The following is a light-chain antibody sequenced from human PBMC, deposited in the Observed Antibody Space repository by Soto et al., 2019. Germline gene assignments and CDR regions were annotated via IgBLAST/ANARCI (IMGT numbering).Light chain of an antibody. V-gene: IGKV3-15*01. CDR3: QQYNNGPPGLT. Sequence: EIVMTQSPATLSVSPGERATLSCRASQSVSDMLAWYQQKPGQAPRLLIYAASTRATGIPARFSGSGSGTEFTLPITSLQSEDFALYYCQQYNNGPPGLTFGGGTKVESK. CDR1: QSVSDM. J-gene: IGKJ4*01. CDR2: AAS.